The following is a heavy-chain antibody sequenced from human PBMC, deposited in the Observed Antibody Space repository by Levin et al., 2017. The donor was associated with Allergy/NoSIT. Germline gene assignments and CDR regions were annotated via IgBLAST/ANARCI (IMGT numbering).Heavy chain of an antibody. V-gene: IGHV3-9*01. Sequence: LSGGSLRLSCAASGFKFDDHAMHWLRQAPGKGLEWVSGISGRNETLGYADSVKGRFSISRDNAKNSIFLQMNSLRPEDTAFYYCAKDIVRGSNRYCSDGICVGNYFDPWGQGTLVTVSS. J-gene: IGHJ5*02. CDR3: AKDIVRGSNRYCSDGICVGNYFDP. CDR2: ISGRNETL. CDR1: GFKFDDHA. D-gene: IGHD2-8*01.